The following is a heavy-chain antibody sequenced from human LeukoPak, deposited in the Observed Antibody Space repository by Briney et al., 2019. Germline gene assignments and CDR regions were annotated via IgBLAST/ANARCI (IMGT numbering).Heavy chain of an antibody. J-gene: IGHJ4*02. CDR1: GGSISSGDYY. Sequence: PSETLSLTCTVSGGSISSGDYYWSWIRQPPGKGLEWIGYIYYSGSTYYNPSLKSRVTISVDTSKNQFSLKLSSVTAADTAVYYCAISASPDGDSSGYYVDYWGQGTLVTVSS. V-gene: IGHV4-30-4*01. CDR3: AISASPDGDSSGYYVDY. D-gene: IGHD3-22*01. CDR2: IYYSGST.